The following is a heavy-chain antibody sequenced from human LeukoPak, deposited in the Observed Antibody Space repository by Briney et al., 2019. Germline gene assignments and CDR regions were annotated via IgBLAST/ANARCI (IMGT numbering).Heavy chain of an antibody. D-gene: IGHD2-15*01. CDR1: GFSLATSGMC. Sequence: QTLTLTCTFSGFSLATSGMCVSWIRQPPGKALEWLTRIDWDDDRHYSTSLKTRLTISRDTSKNRVVLTMTNMDPGDTATYYCALSDGVAAGDDAVDIWGQGTMVTVSS. V-gene: IGHV2-70*11. CDR2: IDWDDDR. J-gene: IGHJ3*02. CDR3: ALSDGVAAGDDAVDI.